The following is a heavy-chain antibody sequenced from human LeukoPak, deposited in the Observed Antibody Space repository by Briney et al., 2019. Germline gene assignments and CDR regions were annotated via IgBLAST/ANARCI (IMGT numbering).Heavy chain of an antibody. Sequence: PGGSLRLSCAASGFTFSSYGMHWVRQAPGKGLEWVAFIRYDGSNKYYADSVKGRFTISRDNSKNTLYLQMNSLSAEDTAVYYCAKDCGGSCYSSAFDIWGQGTMVTVSS. D-gene: IGHD2-15*01. CDR2: IRYDGSNK. CDR1: GFTFSSYG. J-gene: IGHJ3*02. CDR3: AKDCGGSCYSSAFDI. V-gene: IGHV3-30*02.